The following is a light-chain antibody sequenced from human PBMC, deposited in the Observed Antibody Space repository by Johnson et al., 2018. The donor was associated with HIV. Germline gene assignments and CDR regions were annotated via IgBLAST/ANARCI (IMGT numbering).Light chain of an antibody. J-gene: IGLJ1*01. CDR3: GTWDNSLNTGAV. V-gene: IGLV1-51*02. Sequence: QSVLTQPPSVSAAPGQRVTISCSGSSSNIGNNYVSWYQQLPGTAPKLLIYENNKRPSGIPDRFSGSKSGKSATLGITGLQTGDEADYYCGTWDNSLNTGAVFGTGTKVTVL. CDR2: ENN. CDR1: SSNIGNNY.